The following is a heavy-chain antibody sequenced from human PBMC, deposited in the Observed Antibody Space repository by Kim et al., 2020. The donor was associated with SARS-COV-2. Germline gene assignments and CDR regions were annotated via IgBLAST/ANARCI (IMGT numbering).Heavy chain of an antibody. D-gene: IGHD2-2*01. V-gene: IGHV4-4*06. Sequence: YNSSLQSRVTMSVDTSKNQFSLKLTSFTASDTAVYYCARDSSLGGLDVWGQGTTVTVSS. CDR3: ARDSSLGGLDV. J-gene: IGHJ6*02.